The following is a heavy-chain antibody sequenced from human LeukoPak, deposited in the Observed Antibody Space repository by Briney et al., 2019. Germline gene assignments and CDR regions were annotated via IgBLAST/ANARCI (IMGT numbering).Heavy chain of an antibody. J-gene: IGHJ4*02. V-gene: IGHV7-4-1*02. CDR3: ASRYCSSTSCSYTTLDY. D-gene: IGHD2-2*01. CDR1: GYTFTSYA. Sequence: GASVKVSCKASGYTFTSYAMNWVRQAPGQGLEWMGWINTNTGNPTYAQGFTGRFVFSLDTSVSTAYLQISSLKAEDTAVYYCASRYCSSTSCSYTTLDYWGQGTLVTVSS. CDR2: INTNTGNP.